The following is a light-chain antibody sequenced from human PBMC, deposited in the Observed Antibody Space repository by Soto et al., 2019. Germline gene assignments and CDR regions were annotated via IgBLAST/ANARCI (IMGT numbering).Light chain of an antibody. CDR2: LGS. CDR3: MQALQTPRA. J-gene: IGKJ4*01. Sequence: DIVMTQSPLSLPVTPGEPASISCRSSQSLLHSNGYNYLDWYLQKPGQSPQLLIYLGSNRASGVPDRFSGSGTGKEFATEMSRRGAEDVGVFYSMQALQTPRAFGGGTKVEIK. V-gene: IGKV2-28*01. CDR1: QSLLHSNGYNY.